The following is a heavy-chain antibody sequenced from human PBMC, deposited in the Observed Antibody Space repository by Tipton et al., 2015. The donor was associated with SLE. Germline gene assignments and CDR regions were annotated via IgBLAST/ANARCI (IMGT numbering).Heavy chain of an antibody. Sequence: SLRLSCAASGFSFSSYSMNWVRQAPGKGLEWVASIRTSPNYMYYGDSVKGRFTISRDNAKNSLYLQMSSLRAGDTAVYYCANEGGDFWGQGTLVTVSS. CDR2: IRTSPNYM. V-gene: IGHV3-21*01. J-gene: IGHJ4*02. D-gene: IGHD1-26*01. CDR3: ANEGGDF. CDR1: GFSFSSYS.